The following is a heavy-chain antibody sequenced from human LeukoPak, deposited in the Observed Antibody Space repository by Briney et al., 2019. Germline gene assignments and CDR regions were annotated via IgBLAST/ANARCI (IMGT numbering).Heavy chain of an antibody. V-gene: IGHV3-21*01. D-gene: IGHD2-2*01. CDR3: ARGRGYCSSTSCYSSSWFDP. Sequence: GGSLRLSCAASGFSFSSYNMNWVRQSPGKGLEWVASIDTTSEYIFYTDSLKGRFTISRDNAKNSLYLQMNNLRAEDTAVYYCARGRGYCSSTSCYSSSWFDPWGQGTLVTVSS. J-gene: IGHJ5*02. CDR1: GFSFSSYN. CDR2: IDTTSEYI.